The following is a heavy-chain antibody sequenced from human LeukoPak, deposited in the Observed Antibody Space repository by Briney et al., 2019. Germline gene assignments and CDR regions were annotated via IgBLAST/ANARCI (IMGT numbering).Heavy chain of an antibody. CDR2: INPNSGGT. J-gene: IGHJ5*02. V-gene: IGHV1-2*02. CDR1: GYTFTGYY. CDR3: ARLTIAARPISWFDP. Sequence: ASVKVSCKXSGYTFTGYYMHWVRQAPGQGLEGMGWINPNSGGTNYAQKFQGRVTMTRDTSISTAYMELSRLSSDDTAVYYCARLTIAARPISWFDPWGQGTLVTVSS. D-gene: IGHD6-6*01.